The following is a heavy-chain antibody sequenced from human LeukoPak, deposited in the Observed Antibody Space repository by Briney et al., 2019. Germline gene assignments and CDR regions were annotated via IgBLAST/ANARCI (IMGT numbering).Heavy chain of an antibody. J-gene: IGHJ4*02. CDR2: ISSSGSST. D-gene: IGHD2-15*01. CDR3: ARAVSGSSFNY. CDR1: GFSFSGSY. Sequence: PGGSLRLSCAASGFSFSGSYMVWIRQAPGKGPEWVSVISSSGSSTNYADSVRGRFTVSRDNAKNSLFLQMNRLRPEDSAVYYCARAVSGSSFNYWGQGTLVTVSS. V-gene: IGHV3-11*05.